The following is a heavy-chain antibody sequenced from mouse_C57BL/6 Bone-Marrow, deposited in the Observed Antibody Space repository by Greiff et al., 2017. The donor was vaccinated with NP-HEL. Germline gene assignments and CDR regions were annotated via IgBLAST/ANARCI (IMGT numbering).Heavy chain of an antibody. CDR1: GFNIKDDY. D-gene: IGHD2-10*01. V-gene: IGHV14-4*01. J-gene: IGHJ3*01. Sequence: EVQLQQSGAELVRPGASVKLSCTASGFNIKDDYMHWVKQRPEQGLEWIGWIDPENGDTEYASKFQGKATITADTASNTVYLQLSSLTSEDTAVYDCTIGLPLFAYWGQGTLVTVSA. CDR3: TIGLPLFAY. CDR2: IDPENGDT.